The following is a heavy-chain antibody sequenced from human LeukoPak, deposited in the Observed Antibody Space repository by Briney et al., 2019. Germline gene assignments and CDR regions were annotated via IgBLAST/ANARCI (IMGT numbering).Heavy chain of an antibody. CDR2: ISGGGGST. V-gene: IGHV3-23*01. J-gene: IGHJ4*02. Sequence: GGTLRLSCAASGFSFSSYGMSWVRQAPGKGLEWVSAISGGGGSTYYADSVKGRFTISRDNSKNSLYLQMNSLRAEDAAVYFCAKAPVTSCRGAYCYPFDSWGQGTLVTVSS. CDR3: AKAPVTSCRGAYCYPFDS. D-gene: IGHD2-21*01. CDR1: GFSFSSYG.